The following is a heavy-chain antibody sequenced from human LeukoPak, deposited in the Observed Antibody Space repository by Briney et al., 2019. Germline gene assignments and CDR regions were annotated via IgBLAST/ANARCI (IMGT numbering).Heavy chain of an antibody. D-gene: IGHD5-24*01. CDR1: GFTFSSYW. CDR3: ARDRDGPDY. J-gene: IGHJ4*02. CDR2: INSDGSST. V-gene: IGHV3-74*01. Sequence: AGRSLRLSCAASGFTFSSYWMHWVRRGPGKGLVWVSRINSDGSSTRHADSVKGRFTISRDNAKNMVYLQMTSLRAEDTAVYYCARDRDGPDYWGQGTLVTVSS.